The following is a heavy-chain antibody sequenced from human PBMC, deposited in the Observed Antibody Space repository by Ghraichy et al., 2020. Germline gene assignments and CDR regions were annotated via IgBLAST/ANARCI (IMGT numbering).Heavy chain of an antibody. V-gene: IGHV3-21*06. CDR2: ISSDGRHI. CDR1: GFNFNIYS. Sequence: GGSLRLSCAASGFNFNIYSMTWVRQAPGNGLEWVSSISSDGRHIYYADSVRGRFTISRDNAQNTVFLQTNSLRDEDTAVYYCTRAGIVGATPAFDYWGQGTLVTVSS. D-gene: IGHD1-26*01. J-gene: IGHJ4*02. CDR3: TRAGIVGATPAFDY.